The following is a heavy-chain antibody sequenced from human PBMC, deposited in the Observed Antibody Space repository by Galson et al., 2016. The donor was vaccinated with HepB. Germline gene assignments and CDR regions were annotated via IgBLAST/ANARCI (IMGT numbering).Heavy chain of an antibody. V-gene: IGHV1-46*01. CDR2: LNPSGGST. CDR3: ARGGGTFGARGGIDH. J-gene: IGHJ4*02. D-gene: IGHD3-10*01. Sequence: SVKVSCKASGYTFASYYIHWVRQAPGQGLEWMGLLNPSGGSTTYAQTLQGRVTLTGDTSTSTAYMELSSLRSEDTAVFYCARGGGTFGARGGIDHWGQGTLVTVSS. CDR1: GYTFASYY.